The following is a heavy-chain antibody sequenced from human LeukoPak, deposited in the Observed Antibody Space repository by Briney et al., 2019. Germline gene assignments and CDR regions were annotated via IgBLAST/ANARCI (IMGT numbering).Heavy chain of an antibody. CDR3: ARQASDYFYYYMDV. V-gene: IGHV4-39*01. Sequence: SETLSLTCTVTGGSISSSSYYWGWIRQPPGKGLEWIGSIYYSGTTYYNPSLESRVTISEDTSKNQFSLMLRSVTAADTAVYFCARQASDYFYYYMDVWGKGITVTVSS. CDR2: IYYSGTT. J-gene: IGHJ6*03. CDR1: GGSISSSSYY.